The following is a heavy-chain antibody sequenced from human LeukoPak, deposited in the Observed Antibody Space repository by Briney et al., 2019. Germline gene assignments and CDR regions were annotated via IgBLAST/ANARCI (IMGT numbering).Heavy chain of an antibody. CDR3: ARDPDFTGGMVFDY. V-gene: IGHV4-39*07. D-gene: IGHD1-14*01. Sequence: SETLSLTCTVSGGSISSSSYYWGWIRQPPGKGLEWIGSIYYSGSTYYNPSLKSRVTISVDTSKNQFSLKLSSVTAADTAVYYCARDPDFTGGMVFDYWGQGTLVTVSS. CDR1: GGSISSSSYY. J-gene: IGHJ4*02. CDR2: IYYSGST.